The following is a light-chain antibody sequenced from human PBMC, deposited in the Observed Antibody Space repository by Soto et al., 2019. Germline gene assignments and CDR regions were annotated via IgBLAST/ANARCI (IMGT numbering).Light chain of an antibody. V-gene: IGKV1-5*03. CDR3: QHYKHYSQST. J-gene: IGKJ2*01. CDR2: KAS. CDR1: QSIRTW. Sequence: DIQMTQSPSTLSASVGDRVTITCRASQSIRTWLAWYQQKPGKAPKVLVHKASSLENGVPSRFSGTGSETEFTLTISSLQPDDFATYYCQHYKHYSQSTFGQGTKLEIK.